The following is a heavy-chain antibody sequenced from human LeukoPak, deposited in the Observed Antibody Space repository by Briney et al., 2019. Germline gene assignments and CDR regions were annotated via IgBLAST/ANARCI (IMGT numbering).Heavy chain of an antibody. D-gene: IGHD6-19*01. V-gene: IGHV1-18*01. CDR3: ARWAVAGTLNYYYGMDV. J-gene: IGHJ6*02. CDR1: GYTFTSYG. Sequence: ASVKVSCKASGYTFTSYGISWVRQAPGQGLEWMGWISAYNGNTNYAQKLQGRVTMTTDTSTSTAYMELRSLRSDDTAVYYCARWAVAGTLNYYYGMDVWGQGTTVTVSS. CDR2: ISAYNGNT.